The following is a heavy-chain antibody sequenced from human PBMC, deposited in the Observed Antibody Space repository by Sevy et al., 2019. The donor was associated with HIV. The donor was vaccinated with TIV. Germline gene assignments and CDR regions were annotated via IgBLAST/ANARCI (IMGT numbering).Heavy chain of an antibody. J-gene: IGHJ5*02. Sequence: GGSLRLSCAASGFTFSDYYMSWIRQAPGKGLEWVSYISSSSSYTNYADSVKGRFNISRDNAKNSLYLQMNSLRAEDTAVYYCARIGYSYAPGWFDPWGQGTLVTVSS. CDR1: GFTFSDYY. V-gene: IGHV3-11*06. CDR3: ARIGYSYAPGWFDP. D-gene: IGHD5-18*01. CDR2: ISSSSSYT.